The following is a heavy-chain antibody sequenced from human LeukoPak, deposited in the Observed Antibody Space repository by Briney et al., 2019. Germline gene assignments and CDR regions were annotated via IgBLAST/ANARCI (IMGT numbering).Heavy chain of an antibody. CDR2: ISGSGGST. Sequence: PGGSLRLSCAASGFTFSSYWMSWVRQAPGKGLEWVSAISGSGGSTYYADSVKGRFTISRDNSKNTLYLQMNSLRAEDTAVYYCARGSGWYEGYYWGQGTLVTVSS. CDR3: ARGSGWYEGYY. J-gene: IGHJ4*02. D-gene: IGHD6-19*01. CDR1: GFTFSSYW. V-gene: IGHV3-23*01.